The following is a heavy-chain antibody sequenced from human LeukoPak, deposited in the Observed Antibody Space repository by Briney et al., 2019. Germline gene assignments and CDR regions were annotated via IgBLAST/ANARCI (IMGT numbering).Heavy chain of an antibody. V-gene: IGHV1-46*01. CDR3: AREGVEQQLRSYYFDY. Sequence: ASVKVSCKASGYTFTSYYMHWVRQAPGQGLEWMGIINPSGGSTSYAQKFQGRVTMTRDTSTSTVYMELSSLRSEDTAVYYCAREGVEQQLRSYYFDYWGQGTLVTVSS. CDR2: INPSGGST. J-gene: IGHJ4*02. CDR1: GYTFTSYY. D-gene: IGHD6-13*01.